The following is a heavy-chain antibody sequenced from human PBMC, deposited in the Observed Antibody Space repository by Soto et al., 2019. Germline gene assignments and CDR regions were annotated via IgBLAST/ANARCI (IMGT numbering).Heavy chain of an antibody. J-gene: IGHJ3*01. CDR3: AGRTVASSWTLDV. Sequence: GESLKISCEASGFTFTRSAMGWVRQAPGKGLEWLSYISGSAGRTYYADSVRGRFTISRDTSRNTLYLQMNSLRAEDTAIYYCAGRTVASSWTLDVWGQGTVGTVSS. CDR2: ISGSAGRT. V-gene: IGHV3-23*01. CDR1: GFTFTRSA. D-gene: IGHD6-19*01.